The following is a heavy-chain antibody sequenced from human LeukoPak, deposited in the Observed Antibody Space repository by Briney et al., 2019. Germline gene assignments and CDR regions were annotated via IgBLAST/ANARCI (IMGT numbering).Heavy chain of an antibody. V-gene: IGHV3-23*01. CDR2: IRSGGST. D-gene: IGHD2/OR15-2a*01. Sequence: GGSLRLSCAASGFTFSSYAMSWVRQAPGKGLGWVSVIRSGGSTVYADSVKGRFTISRDNSKNTLYLQLNSLRAEDTAVYYCAREGSGRTTYNDGLDVWGQGTMVTVSS. CDR1: GFTFSSYA. CDR3: AREGSGRTTYNDGLDV. J-gene: IGHJ3*01.